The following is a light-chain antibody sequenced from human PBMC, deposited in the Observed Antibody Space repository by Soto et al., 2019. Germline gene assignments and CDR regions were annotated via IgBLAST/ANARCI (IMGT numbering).Light chain of an antibody. CDR1: QNVSSY. J-gene: IGKJ4*01. Sequence: EIVLTQSPATLSLSPGERATLSCRASQNVSSYLAWYQQKPGQAPRLLIYDASNRAIGIPARFSGSGSGTDFPLTISSLQPEGFAVYFCQQRSNWPRLTFGGGTKVDIK. CDR2: DAS. V-gene: IGKV3-11*01. CDR3: QQRSNWPRLT.